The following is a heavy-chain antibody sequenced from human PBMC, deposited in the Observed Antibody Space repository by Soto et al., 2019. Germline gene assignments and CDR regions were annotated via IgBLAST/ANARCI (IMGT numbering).Heavy chain of an antibody. CDR1: DGSISSYY. CDR2: IYHTGTT. V-gene: IGHV4-59*12. Sequence: SETLSLTCTVSDGSISSYYWSWLRQPPGKGLEWIGFIYHTGTTYYNPSLKSRVTISVDRSMNQFSLKLNSVTAADTAVYYCARGVNYYDSSGSSWFDPWGQGALVTVSS. J-gene: IGHJ5*02. D-gene: IGHD3-22*01. CDR3: ARGVNYYDSSGSSWFDP.